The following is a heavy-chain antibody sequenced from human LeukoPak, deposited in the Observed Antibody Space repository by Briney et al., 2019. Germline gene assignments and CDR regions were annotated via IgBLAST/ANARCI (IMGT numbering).Heavy chain of an antibody. J-gene: IGHJ6*02. CDR2: IYYSGST. CDR1: GGSISSGGYY. CDR3: ARGGSPYYYYYYGMDV. Sequence: SETLSLTCTVPGGSISSGGYYWSWIRQHPGKGLEWIGYIYYSGSTYYNPSLKSRVTISVDTSKNQFSLKLSSVTAADTAVYYCARGGSPYYYYYYGMDVWGQGTTVTVSS. D-gene: IGHD2-15*01. V-gene: IGHV4-31*03.